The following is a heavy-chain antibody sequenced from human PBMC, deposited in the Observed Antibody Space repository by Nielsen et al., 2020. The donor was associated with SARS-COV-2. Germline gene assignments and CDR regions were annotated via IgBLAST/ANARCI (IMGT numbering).Heavy chain of an antibody. CDR2: IFRGGSA. CDR3: ARPPLGSSWYYFDC. J-gene: IGHJ4*02. Sequence: SETLSLTCAVSGASISSSDLWSWVRQPPGKGLEWIGEIFRGGSATYNPSLKSRVSISVDKSSNHVSLRLTSVTAADTAVYYCARPPLGSSWYYFDCWGQGTLVTVSS. D-gene: IGHD6-13*01. CDR1: GASISSSDL. V-gene: IGHV4-4*02.